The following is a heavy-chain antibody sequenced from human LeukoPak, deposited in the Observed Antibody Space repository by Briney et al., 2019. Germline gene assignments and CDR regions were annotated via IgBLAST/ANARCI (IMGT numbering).Heavy chain of an antibody. V-gene: IGHV4-30-4*01. J-gene: IGHJ5*02. CDR3: ARECRTQCIAEYGSGSHPLS. Sequence: PSETLSLTCTVSGGSISSGDYYWSWIRQPPGKGLEWIGYIYYSGSTYYNPSLKSRVTISVDTSKNQFSLKLSSVTAADTAVYYCARECRTQCIAEYGSGSHPLSWGQGTLVTVSS. D-gene: IGHD3-10*01. CDR1: GGSISSGDYY. CDR2: IYYSGST.